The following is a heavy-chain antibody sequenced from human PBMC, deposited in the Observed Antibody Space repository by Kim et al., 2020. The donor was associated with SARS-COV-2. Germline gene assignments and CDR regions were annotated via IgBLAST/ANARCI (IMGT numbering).Heavy chain of an antibody. CDR3: ARVTSKSAYCGGDCYSSYVDY. CDR2: IYYSGST. V-gene: IGHV4-59*01. J-gene: IGHJ4*02. D-gene: IGHD2-21*02. Sequence: ETLSLTCTVSGGSISSYYWSWIRQPPGKGLEWIGYIYYSGSTNYNPSLKSRVTISVDTSKNQFSLKLSSVTAADTAVYYCARVTSKSAYCGGDCYSSYVDYWGQGTLVTVSS. CDR1: GGSISSYY.